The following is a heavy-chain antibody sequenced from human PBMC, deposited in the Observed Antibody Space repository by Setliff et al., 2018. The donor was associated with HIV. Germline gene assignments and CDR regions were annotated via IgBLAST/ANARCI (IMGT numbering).Heavy chain of an antibody. J-gene: IGHJ5*02. Sequence: SETLSLTCIVSGAPISSGTWSWIRQPPGKGLEWIGFIYNTETTNYNPSLKSRVTISLDTSKNQFSLKLTSLTAADTAVYYCARGGTSSNWFDPWGQGTLVTVSS. CDR3: ARGGTSSNWFDP. V-gene: IGHV4-59*01. CDR2: IYNTETT. D-gene: IGHD2-2*01. CDR1: GAPISSGT.